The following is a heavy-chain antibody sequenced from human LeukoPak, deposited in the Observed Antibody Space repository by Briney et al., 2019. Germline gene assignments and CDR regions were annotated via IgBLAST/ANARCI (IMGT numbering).Heavy chain of an antibody. CDR2: IIPIFGTA. CDR3: ARVALLGVVVVAASSPSNYYMDV. V-gene: IGHV1-69*05. Sequence: SVKVSCKASGGTFSSYAISWVRQAPGQGLEWVGGIIPIFGTANYAQKFQGRVTITTDESTSTAYMELSSLRSEDTAVYYCARVALLGVVVVAASSPSNYYMDVWGKGTTVTVSS. J-gene: IGHJ6*03. D-gene: IGHD2-15*01. CDR1: GGTFSSYA.